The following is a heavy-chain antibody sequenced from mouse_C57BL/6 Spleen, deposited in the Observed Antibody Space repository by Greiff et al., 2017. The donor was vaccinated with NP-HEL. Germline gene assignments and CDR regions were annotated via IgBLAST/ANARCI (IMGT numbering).Heavy chain of an antibody. J-gene: IGHJ3*01. V-gene: IGHV1-52*01. CDR3: ASYYYGSSYSFAY. CDR2: IDPSDSET. Sequence: QVQLQQPGAELVRPGSSVKLSCKASGYTFTSYWMHWVKQRPIQGLEWIGNIDPSDSETHYNQKFKDKATLTVDKSSSTAYMQISSLTSEYSAVYYCASYYYGSSYSFAYWGQGTLVTVSA. CDR1: GYTFTSYW. D-gene: IGHD1-1*01.